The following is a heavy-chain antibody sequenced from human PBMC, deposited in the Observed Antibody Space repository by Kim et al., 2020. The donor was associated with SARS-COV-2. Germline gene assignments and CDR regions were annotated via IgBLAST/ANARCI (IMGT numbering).Heavy chain of an antibody. Sequence: KSRVTISVDTSKNQFSLKLSSVTAADTAVYYCARRRKHDFWRTEGSWFDPWGQGTLVTVSS. J-gene: IGHJ5*02. CDR3: ARRRKHDFWRTEGSWFDP. D-gene: IGHD3-3*01. V-gene: IGHV4-31*02.